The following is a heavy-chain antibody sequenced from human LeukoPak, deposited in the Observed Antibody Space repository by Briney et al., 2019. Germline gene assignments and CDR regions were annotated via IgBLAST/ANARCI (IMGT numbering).Heavy chain of an antibody. CDR2: IYSGGST. D-gene: IGHD3-10*01. J-gene: IGHJ4*02. CDR1: GFTVSSNY. Sequence: GGSLRLSCAASGFTVSSNYMSWARQAPGKGLEWVSVIYSGGSTYYADSVKGRFTISRDNSKNTLYLQMNSLRAEDTAVYYCAREEAGGYFDYWGQGTLVTVSS. V-gene: IGHV3-66*01. CDR3: AREEAGGYFDY.